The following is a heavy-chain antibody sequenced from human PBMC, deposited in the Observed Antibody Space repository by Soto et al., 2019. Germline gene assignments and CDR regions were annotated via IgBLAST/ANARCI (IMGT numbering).Heavy chain of an antibody. Sequence: SETLSLTCTVSGGSISSYYWSWIRQPPGKGLEWIGYIYYSGSTNYNPSLKSRVTISVDTSKNQFSLKLSSVTAADTAVYYCARHVHTLHMDVWGKGTTVTVSS. CDR2: IYYSGST. CDR3: ARHVHTLHMDV. CDR1: GGSISSYY. D-gene: IGHD2-2*02. V-gene: IGHV4-59*08. J-gene: IGHJ6*04.